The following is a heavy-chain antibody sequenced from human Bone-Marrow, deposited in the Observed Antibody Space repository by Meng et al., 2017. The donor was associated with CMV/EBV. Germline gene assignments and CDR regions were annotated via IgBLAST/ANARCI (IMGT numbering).Heavy chain of an antibody. V-gene: IGHV4-59*01. J-gene: IGHJ4*02. CDR3: ARIKISSSSYLFDY. CDR2: IYYSGST. CDR1: GGSISSYY. D-gene: IGHD6-6*01. Sequence: SETLSLTCTVSGGSISSYYWSWIRQPPGKGLEWIGYIYYSGSTNYNPSLKSRVTISVDTSKNQFSLKLTSVTVADTAVYYCARIKISSSSYLFDYWGQGTLATFSS.